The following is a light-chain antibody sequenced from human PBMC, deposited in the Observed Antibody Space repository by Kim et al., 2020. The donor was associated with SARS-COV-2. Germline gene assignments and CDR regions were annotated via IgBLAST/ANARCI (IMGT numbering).Light chain of an antibody. CDR2: STS. J-gene: IGKJ4*01. V-gene: IGKV1-5*03. Sequence: DIQMTQSPSTLSASVGDRVTFTCRASQYIGTLLAWFHQKPGKAPNLLIYSTSNLESGVPSRFSGSGSGTEFTLTISSLQPDDFATYYRQQYHTYPLSLGGGTKVKIK. CDR1: QYIGTL. CDR3: QQYHTYPLS.